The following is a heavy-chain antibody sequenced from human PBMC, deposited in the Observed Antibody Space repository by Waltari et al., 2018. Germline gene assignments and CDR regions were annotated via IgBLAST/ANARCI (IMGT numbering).Heavy chain of an antibody. J-gene: IGHJ6*02. D-gene: IGHD3-22*01. CDR2: IKMDGSDT. CDR3: ARVARKTYSSPVPGRDYYYGMDV. Sequence: EEQLVESGGGLIQPGESLRVSCAVSGFTFNKYWMNWVRQSPGKGLVWVERIKMDGSDTSYADFVKGRFTTSRDNAKNTVNLQMKSLRAEDTAVYFCARVARKTYSSPVPGRDYYYGMDVGGLGTTVTVSS. CDR1: GFTFNKYW. V-gene: IGHV3-74*01.